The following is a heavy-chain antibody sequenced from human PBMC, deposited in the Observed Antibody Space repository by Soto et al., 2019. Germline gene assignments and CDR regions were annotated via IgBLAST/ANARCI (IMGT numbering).Heavy chain of an antibody. V-gene: IGHV1-2*02. CDR3: ARDLAKGGGSAGFDY. CDR1: GYTFTVYY. Sequence: QVQLVQSGAEVKKPGASVNVSCKASGYTFTVYYMHWVRQAPGQGLEWMGWINPKSGGTMYPQKLQGRVTMTWDTSISTGYMALTRRRADDTAVYYCARDLAKGGGSAGFDYRGQGTLVTVSS. D-gene: IGHD1-26*01. J-gene: IGHJ4*02. CDR2: INPKSGGT.